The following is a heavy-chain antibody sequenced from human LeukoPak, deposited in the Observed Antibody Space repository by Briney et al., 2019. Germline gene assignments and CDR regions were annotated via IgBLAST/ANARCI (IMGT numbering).Heavy chain of an antibody. J-gene: IGHJ4*02. CDR2: INPNSGGT. V-gene: IGHV1-2*02. D-gene: IGHD6-6*01. CDR1: GYTFTGYY. Sequence: GASVKVSCKASGYTFTGYYMHWVRQAPGQGLEWMGWINPNSGGTNYAQKFQGRVTMTRDTSISTAYMELSSLRSEDTAVYYCAWGEVGSSSSVDYWGQGTLVTVSS. CDR3: AWGEVGSSSSVDY.